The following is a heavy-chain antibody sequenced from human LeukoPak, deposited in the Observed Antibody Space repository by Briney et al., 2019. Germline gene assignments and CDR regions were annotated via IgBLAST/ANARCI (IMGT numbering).Heavy chain of an antibody. CDR2: IIPILGIA. V-gene: IGHV1-69*04. J-gene: IGHJ4*02. Sequence: GASVKVSCKASGGTFSSYAISRVRQAPGQGLEWMGRIIPILGIANYAQKFQGRVTITADKSTSTAYMELSSLRSEDTAVYYCAVIWFGELLDIPVVDYWGQGTLVTVSS. CDR3: AVIWFGELLDIPVVDY. CDR1: GGTFSSYA. D-gene: IGHD3-10*01.